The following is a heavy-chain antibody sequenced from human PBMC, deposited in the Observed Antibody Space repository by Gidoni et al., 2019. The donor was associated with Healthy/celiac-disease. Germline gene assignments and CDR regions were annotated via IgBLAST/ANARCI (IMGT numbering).Heavy chain of an antibody. Sequence: EVQLVESGGGLVQPGRSLRLYCEAAGFTFDDYALHWVRQAPGKGLEWVSGISWNSGSIGYADSVKGRFTISRDNAKNSLYLQMNSLRAEDTALYYCAKDISAAGTGYYYGMDVWGQGTTVTVSS. D-gene: IGHD6-13*01. V-gene: IGHV3-9*01. CDR2: ISWNSGSI. J-gene: IGHJ6*02. CDR1: GFTFDDYA. CDR3: AKDISAAGTGYYYGMDV.